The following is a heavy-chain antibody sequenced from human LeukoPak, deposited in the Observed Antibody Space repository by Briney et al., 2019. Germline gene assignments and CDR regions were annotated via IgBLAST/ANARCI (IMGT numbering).Heavy chain of an antibody. CDR3: ARDPSNSGYDYLYFFDY. Sequence: ASVKVSCKASGYTFTDYYMHWVRQAPGQGREWMGWINPDNGGTNYAQKFQGRVTMTRDMSISTACMELSRLRSDDTAVYYCARDPSNSGYDYLYFFDYWGQGTLVTVSS. CDR1: GYTFTDYY. V-gene: IGHV1-2*02. J-gene: IGHJ4*02. CDR2: INPDNGGT. D-gene: IGHD5-12*01.